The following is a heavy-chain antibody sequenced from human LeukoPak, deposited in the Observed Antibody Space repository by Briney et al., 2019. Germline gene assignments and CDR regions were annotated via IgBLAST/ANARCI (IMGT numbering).Heavy chain of an antibody. V-gene: IGHV4-61*02. CDR3: ARERDYVWGSYRYSPCFDY. CDR2: IYTSGST. Sequence: SQTLSLTCTASGGSISSGSYYWSWIRQPAGKGLEWIGRIYTSGSTNYNPSLKSRVTISVDTSKNQFSLKLSSVTAADTAVYYCARERDYVWGSYRYSPCFDYWGQGTLVTVSS. J-gene: IGHJ4*02. D-gene: IGHD3-16*02. CDR1: GGSISSGSYY.